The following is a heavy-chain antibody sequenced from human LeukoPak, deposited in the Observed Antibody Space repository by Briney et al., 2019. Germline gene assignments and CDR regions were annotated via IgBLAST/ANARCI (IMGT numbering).Heavy chain of an antibody. Sequence: SETLSLTCTVSGASISSYYWSWVRQPAGEGLEWIGRIYTSGSTNYKPSLKSRVTMSVDTSKNQFSLKLTSVAAADTAVYYCARDGVENSSWYPLDSWGPGTLVTVSS. CDR1: GASISSYY. D-gene: IGHD6-13*01. CDR3: ARDGVENSSWYPLDS. V-gene: IGHV4-4*07. CDR2: IYTSGST. J-gene: IGHJ4*02.